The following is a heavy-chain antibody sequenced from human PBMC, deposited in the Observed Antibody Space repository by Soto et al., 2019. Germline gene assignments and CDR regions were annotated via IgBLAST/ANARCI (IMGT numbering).Heavy chain of an antibody. V-gene: IGHV3-30*03. CDR1: GVTFSSYG. CDR2: ISYDGSNK. CDR3: AHRTWFDP. Sequence: GGSVRLSCAASGVTFSSYGMHWVLQAPGKGLEWVAVISYDGSNKYYADSVKGRFTISRDNSNNTLYLQMNSLRAEHPAVYYCAHRTWFDPCGQGTLDTGSP. J-gene: IGHJ5*02.